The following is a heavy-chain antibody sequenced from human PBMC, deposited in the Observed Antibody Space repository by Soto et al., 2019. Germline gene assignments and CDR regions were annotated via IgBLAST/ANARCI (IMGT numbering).Heavy chain of an antibody. D-gene: IGHD3-9*01. V-gene: IGHV3-11*05. Sequence: QVQLVESGGGLVKPGGSLRLSCAASGFTFSDYYMSWIHQAPGKGLEWVSYIGTSSSYTNYADSVKGRFTISRDNAKNSLYLQMNSLRAEDTDVYYCARDADILTGSDAFDIWGQGTMVTVSS. CDR2: IGTSSSYT. CDR1: GFTFSDYY. J-gene: IGHJ3*02. CDR3: ARDADILTGSDAFDI.